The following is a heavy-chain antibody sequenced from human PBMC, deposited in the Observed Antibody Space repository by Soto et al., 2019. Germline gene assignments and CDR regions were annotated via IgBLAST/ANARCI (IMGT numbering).Heavy chain of an antibody. D-gene: IGHD6-13*01. CDR1: GGTFSSYA. CDR2: IIPIFGTA. Sequence: ASVKVSCKASGGTFSSYAISWVRQAPGQGLEWMGGIIPIFGTANYAQKFQGRVTITADESTSTAYMEPSSPRSEDTAVYYCGRDSKTLAADGPLPRNAFDIWGQGTMVTVSS. V-gene: IGHV1-69*13. J-gene: IGHJ3*02. CDR3: GRDSKTLAADGPLPRNAFDI.